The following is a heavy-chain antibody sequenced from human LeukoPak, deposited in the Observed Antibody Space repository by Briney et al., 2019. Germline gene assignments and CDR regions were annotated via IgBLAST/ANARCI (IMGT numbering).Heavy chain of an antibody. CDR2: IGAYNGNT. V-gene: IGHV1-18*01. CDR1: GYTFTSYG. J-gene: IGHJ6*03. D-gene: IGHD2-21*01. CDR3: ARDRDLRNYYYYMDV. Sequence: ASVKVSCKASGYTFTSYGISWVRQAPGQGLEWMGWIGAYNGNTNYAQKLQGRVTMTTDTSTSTAYKELRSLRSDDTAVYYCARDRDLRNYYYYMDVWGKGTTVTVSS.